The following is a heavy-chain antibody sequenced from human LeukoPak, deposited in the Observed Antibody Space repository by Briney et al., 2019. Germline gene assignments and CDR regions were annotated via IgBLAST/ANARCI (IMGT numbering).Heavy chain of an antibody. Sequence: ASVKVSCKASGYTFTGYYMHWVRQAPGQGLEWMGWINPNSGGTNYAQKFQGRVTMTRDTSISTAYMELSRLRSDDTAVYYCARGLEWLTRSNTWFDPWGQGTLVTVSS. D-gene: IGHD3-3*01. J-gene: IGHJ5*02. CDR2: INPNSGGT. CDR3: ARGLEWLTRSNTWFDP. CDR1: GYTFTGYY. V-gene: IGHV1-2*02.